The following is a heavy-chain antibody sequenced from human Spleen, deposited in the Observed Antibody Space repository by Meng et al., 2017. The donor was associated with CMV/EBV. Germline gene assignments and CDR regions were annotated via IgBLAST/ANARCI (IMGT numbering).Heavy chain of an antibody. V-gene: IGHV1-46*01. D-gene: IGHD1-1*01. J-gene: IGHJ6*02. CDR2: INPSGGST. CDR3: ARERYNWNDGYDYYYGMDV. Sequence: ASVKVSCKASGYIFTGYYMHWVRQAPGQGLEWMGIINPSGGSTSYAQKFQGRVTMTRDTSTSTVYMELSSLRSEDTAVYYCARERYNWNDGYDYYYGMDVWGQGTTVTVSS. CDR1: GYIFTGYY.